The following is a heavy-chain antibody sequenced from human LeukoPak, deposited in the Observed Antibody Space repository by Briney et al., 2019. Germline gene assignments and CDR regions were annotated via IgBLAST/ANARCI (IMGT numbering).Heavy chain of an antibody. CDR3: AKGAVLKGNAFDI. CDR1: GFTFSSYA. D-gene: IGHD2-8*01. J-gene: IGHJ3*02. CDR2: VSGSGAHT. V-gene: IGHV3-23*01. Sequence: GGSLRLSCAASGFTFSSYAMTWVRQAPGKGLQWVSAVSGSGAHTYYADSVKGRFTISRDNSRDTLYLQMNSLRAEDTAVYYCAKGAVLKGNAFDIWGQGTMVTVSS.